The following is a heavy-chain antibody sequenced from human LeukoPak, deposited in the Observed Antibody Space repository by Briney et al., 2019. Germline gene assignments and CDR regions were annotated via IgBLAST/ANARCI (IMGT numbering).Heavy chain of an antibody. V-gene: IGHV3-7*01. CDR3: ARVHHSSSWGTDDC. J-gene: IGHJ4*02. Sequence: PGGSLRLSCAAYGFTFSTYWMTWVRQAPGKGLEWVANIKEDGSEKYYVDSVRGRFTISRDNAMNSLYLHMNRMRVEDTAVYYCARVHHSSSWGTDDCWGQGTLVTVSS. CDR1: GFTFSTYW. D-gene: IGHD6-13*01. CDR2: IKEDGSEK.